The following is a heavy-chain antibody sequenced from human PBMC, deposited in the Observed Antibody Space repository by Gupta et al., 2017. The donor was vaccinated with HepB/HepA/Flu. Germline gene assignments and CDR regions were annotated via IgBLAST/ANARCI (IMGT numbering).Heavy chain of an antibody. CDR3: ARVPRGVYFDY. CDR1: GGGSFSRGYS. D-gene: IGHD3-10*01. CDR2: IYYSGST. V-gene: IGHV4-61*08. Sequence: QVQLQESGPGLVKPSEPLSLTGSVPGGGSFSRGYSWSWIRQPPGKGLEWIGYIYYSGSTIYNPSLKSRVTISIDTSKNQFSLRLSSVTAADTAVYYCARVPRGVYFDYWGQGILVTVSS. J-gene: IGHJ4*02.